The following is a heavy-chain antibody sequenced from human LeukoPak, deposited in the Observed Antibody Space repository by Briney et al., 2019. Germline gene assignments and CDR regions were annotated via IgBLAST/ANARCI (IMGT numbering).Heavy chain of an antibody. CDR1: GFTFSSYA. CDR3: AKDYDYGVYAADY. Sequence: GGSLRLSCAASGFTFSSYAMSWVRQAPGQGLEWVSAISGSGGSTYYADSVKGRFTISRDNSKNTLSLQMNSLRAEDTAVYHCAKDYDYGVYAADYWGQGTLVTVSS. V-gene: IGHV3-23*01. D-gene: IGHD4-17*01. CDR2: ISGSGGST. J-gene: IGHJ4*02.